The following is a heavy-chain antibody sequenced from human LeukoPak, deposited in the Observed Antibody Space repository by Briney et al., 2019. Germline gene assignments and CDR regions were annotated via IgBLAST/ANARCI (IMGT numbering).Heavy chain of an antibody. Sequence: GGSLRLSCAASGFTFSSYWMSWVRQAPGKGLEWVANIKQDGSEKYYVDSVKGRSTISRDNAKNSLYLQMNSLRAEDTAVYYCARGFSGWYGYYFDYWGQGTLVTVSS. CDR2: IKQDGSEK. D-gene: IGHD6-19*01. CDR3: ARGFSGWYGYYFDY. J-gene: IGHJ4*02. CDR1: GFTFSSYW. V-gene: IGHV3-7*01.